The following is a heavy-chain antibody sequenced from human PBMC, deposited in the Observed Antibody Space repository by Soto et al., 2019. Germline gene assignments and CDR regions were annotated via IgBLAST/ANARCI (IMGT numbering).Heavy chain of an antibody. J-gene: IGHJ4*02. CDR1: GGSVSGYC. CDR2: INHSGST. D-gene: IGHD6-13*01. Sequence: SATLSLTCAVYGGSVSGYCWSWIRQPPGKGLEWIGEINHSGSTNYNPSLKSRVTISVDTSKNQFSLKLSSVTAADTAVYYCARGLPAAAGTPLFDYWGQGTLVTVSS. V-gene: IGHV4-34*01. CDR3: ARGLPAAAGTPLFDY.